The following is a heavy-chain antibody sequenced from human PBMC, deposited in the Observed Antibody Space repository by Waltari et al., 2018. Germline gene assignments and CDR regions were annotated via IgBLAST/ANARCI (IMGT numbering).Heavy chain of an antibody. V-gene: IGHV3-30*04. CDR3: ARDLEMSGGFDY. D-gene: IGHD1-1*01. J-gene: IGHJ4*02. Sequence: QVQLVESGGGVVQPGRSLRLSCAASGFTFSTYTMHWVRQAPGKGLEWVALISYDGSNKYYADSVKGRFTISRDNSKNTVYLQMNSLRVDDTAVYYCARDLEMSGGFDYWGQGTLVTVSS. CDR2: ISYDGSNK. CDR1: GFTFSTYT.